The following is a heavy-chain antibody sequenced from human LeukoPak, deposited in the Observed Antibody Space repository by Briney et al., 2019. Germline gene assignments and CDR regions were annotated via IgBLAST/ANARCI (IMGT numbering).Heavy chain of an antibody. CDR2: IYPGDSDT. CDR3: ARQMTTVTTLPDY. Sequence: GESLKISCKGSGYSFTSYWIGWVRQMPGKGLEWMGIIYPGDSDTRYSPSFQGQVTISADKSISTAYLQWSSLKTSDTAMYYCARQMTTVTTLPDYWGQGTLVTVSS. CDR1: GYSFTSYW. V-gene: IGHV5-51*01. J-gene: IGHJ4*02. D-gene: IGHD4-17*01.